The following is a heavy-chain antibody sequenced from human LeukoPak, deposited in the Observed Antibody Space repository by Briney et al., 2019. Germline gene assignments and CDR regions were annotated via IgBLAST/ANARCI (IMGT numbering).Heavy chain of an antibody. D-gene: IGHD6-19*01. CDR1: GGSFSGYY. Sequence: SETLSLTCAVYGGSFSGYYWSWIRQPPGKGLEGIGEINHSGSTNYNPSLKSRVTISVDTSKNQFSLKLSSVTAADTAVYYCARPSGWYRFNYFDYWGQGTLVTVSS. J-gene: IGHJ4*02. V-gene: IGHV4-34*01. CDR2: INHSGST. CDR3: ARPSGWYRFNYFDY.